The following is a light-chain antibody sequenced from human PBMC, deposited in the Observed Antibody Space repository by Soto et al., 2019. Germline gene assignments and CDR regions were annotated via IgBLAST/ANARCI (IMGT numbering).Light chain of an antibody. CDR2: GAS. J-gene: IGKJ3*01. Sequence: EIVLTQSPGTLSLSAGERATLSCRASQTISSNYLAWYQQKPGQAPRLLIFGASYRATGIPDRFSGSGSGTDFTLTISRLEPEDFAVYYCQQYGRSPPEFTFGPVTKVDIK. V-gene: IGKV3-20*01. CDR1: QTISSNY. CDR3: QQYGRSPPEFT.